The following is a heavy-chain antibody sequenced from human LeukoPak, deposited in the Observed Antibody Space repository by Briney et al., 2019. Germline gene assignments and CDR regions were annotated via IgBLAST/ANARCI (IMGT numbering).Heavy chain of an antibody. Sequence: SETLSLTCSVSGGSIGSYNWNWIRQPAGKGLEWIGRIYTSGSTNDNPSLKSRVTMSVDTSKNQFSLKLSSVTAADTAVYYCTRGAAGMDVWGQGTTVIVFS. CDR2: IYTSGST. CDR1: GGSIGSYN. D-gene: IGHD6-25*01. CDR3: TRGAAGMDV. V-gene: IGHV4-4*07. J-gene: IGHJ6*02.